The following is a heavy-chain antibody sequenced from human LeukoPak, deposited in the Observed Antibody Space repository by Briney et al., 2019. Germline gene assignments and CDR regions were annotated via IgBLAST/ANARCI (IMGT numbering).Heavy chain of an antibody. CDR1: GVTFSRYN. Sequence: GESLTLSCAASGVTFSRYNMDWVRQAPGKGLEWVSYINTGSNTIYYADSVKGRFTISRDNAANSLYLQMNSLRAEDTAVYYCARDQEQWLATGDLDYWGQGTLVTVSS. D-gene: IGHD6-19*01. CDR2: INTGSNTI. J-gene: IGHJ4*02. CDR3: ARDQEQWLATGDLDY. V-gene: IGHV3-48*04.